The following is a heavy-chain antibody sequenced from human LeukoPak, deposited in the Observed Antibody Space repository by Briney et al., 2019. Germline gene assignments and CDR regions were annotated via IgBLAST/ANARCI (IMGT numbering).Heavy chain of an antibody. CDR2: ISSSSSTI. CDR3: ARERGSSWYGGYAYYYYGMDV. V-gene: IGHV3-48*01. CDR1: GFTFSSYS. D-gene: IGHD6-13*01. J-gene: IGHJ6*02. Sequence: GGSLRLSCAASGFTFSSYSMNWVRQAPGKGLEWVSYISSSSSTIYYADSVKGRFTISRDNSKNTLYLQMNSLRAEDTAVYYCARERGSSWYGGYAYYYYGMDVWGQGTTVTVSS.